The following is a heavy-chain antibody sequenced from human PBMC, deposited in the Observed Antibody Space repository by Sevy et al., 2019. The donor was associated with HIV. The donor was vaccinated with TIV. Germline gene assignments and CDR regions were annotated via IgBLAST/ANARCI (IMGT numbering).Heavy chain of an antibody. CDR3: ARHGGYCTNGVCYTGWFDP. D-gene: IGHD2-8*01. CDR1: GGSISSSSYY. V-gene: IGHV4-39*01. CDR2: IYYSGST. Sequence: SETLSLTCTVSGGSISSSSYYWGWIRQPPGKGLEWIGSIYYSGSTYYNPSLKSRVTVSVDTSKNQFSLKLSSVTAADTAVYYCARHGGYCTNGVCYTGWFDPWGQGTLVTVSS. J-gene: IGHJ5*02.